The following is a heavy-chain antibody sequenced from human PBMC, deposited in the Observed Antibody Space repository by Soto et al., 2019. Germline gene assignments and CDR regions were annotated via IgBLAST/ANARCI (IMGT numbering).Heavy chain of an antibody. V-gene: IGHV1-2*02. J-gene: IGHJ5*02. CDR3: ARAAVAGTEFRFDA. D-gene: IGHD6-19*01. CDR2: INPNSGGT. Sequence: ASVKVSCKASGYTFTGYYMHWVRQAPGQGLEWMGWINPNSGGTNYAQKFQGRVTMTRDTSISTAYMELSRLRSDDTAVYYCARAAVAGTEFRFDAWGQGTLVTVSS. CDR1: GYTFTGYY.